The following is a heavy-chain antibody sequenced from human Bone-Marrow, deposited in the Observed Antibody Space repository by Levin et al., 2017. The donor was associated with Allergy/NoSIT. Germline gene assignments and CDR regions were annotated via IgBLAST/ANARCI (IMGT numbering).Heavy chain of an antibody. CDR1: GFTFEDYA. Sequence: PGGSLRLSCAASGFTFEDYAMHWVRQAPGKGLEWVSSIDWNGSNIRYAASVRGRFTVSRDNAKNSLHLQMNSLRAEDTAFYLCAKDLSITMIRGATFHHWGQGTLVAVSS. D-gene: IGHD3-10*01. CDR2: IDWNGSNI. J-gene: IGHJ1*01. CDR3: AKDLSITMIRGATFHH. V-gene: IGHV3-9*01.